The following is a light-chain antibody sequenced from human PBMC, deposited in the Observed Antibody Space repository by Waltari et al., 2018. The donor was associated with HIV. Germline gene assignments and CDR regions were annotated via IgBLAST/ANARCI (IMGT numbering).Light chain of an antibody. J-gene: IGLJ2*01. CDR2: DVS. CDR3: SSYTDSNISIV. CDR1: TSDVGGYNY. V-gene: IGLV2-14*01. Sequence: QSALTQPASVSGSPGQSIAISCTGTTSDVGGYNYVPRYQQHPGKAPKLIIYDVSNRPSGVSNRVSGSKSGNTASLIISGLQAEEDADYYCSSYTDSNISIVFGEGTKLTVL.